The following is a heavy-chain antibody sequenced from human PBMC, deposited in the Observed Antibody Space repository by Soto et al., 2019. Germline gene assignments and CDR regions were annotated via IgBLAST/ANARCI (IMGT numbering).Heavy chain of an antibody. CDR1: GISIDNSHSF. D-gene: IGHD2-21*01. Sequence: SETLSLTCTVSGISIDNSHSFWAWIRQPPGKGLQFIAGVYHNGGANYNPSLKSRVTISVDTATNQVSLRMRSLTAADTAFYYCRQVVEGATRHSDPDSWGQGILVTVSS. V-gene: IGHV4-39*01. J-gene: IGHJ5*01. CDR2: VYHNGGA. CDR3: RQVVEGATRHSDPDS.